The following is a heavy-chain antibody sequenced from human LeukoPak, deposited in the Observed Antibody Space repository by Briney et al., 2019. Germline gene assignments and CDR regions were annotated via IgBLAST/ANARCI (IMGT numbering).Heavy chain of an antibody. J-gene: IGHJ4*02. CDR2: IYRGGST. Sequence: GGSLRLSCAASGFTVSSNYMSWVRQAPGKGLEWVSVIYRGGSTYYADSVKGRFTISRDNSKNTLSLQMNSLRAVDTAVYYCGRGHWGLDYWGQGALVTVSS. V-gene: IGHV3-53*01. CDR3: GRGHWGLDY. CDR1: GFTVSSNY. D-gene: IGHD7-27*01.